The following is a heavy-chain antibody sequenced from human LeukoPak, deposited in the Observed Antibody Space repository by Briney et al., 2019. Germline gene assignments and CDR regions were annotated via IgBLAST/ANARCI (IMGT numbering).Heavy chain of an antibody. J-gene: IGHJ4*02. CDR1: GVSFSGFH. CDR3: AADSSSRDY. Sequence: PSETLSFTCAVYGVSFSGFHWSWLRQPPGKGLEWIGEINHSGSTNYNPSLRSRVTISVDTSKNQFSLKLSTVTAADTAVYYCAADSSSRDYWGQGTLVTVSS. D-gene: IGHD6-6*01. V-gene: IGHV4-34*01. CDR2: INHSGST.